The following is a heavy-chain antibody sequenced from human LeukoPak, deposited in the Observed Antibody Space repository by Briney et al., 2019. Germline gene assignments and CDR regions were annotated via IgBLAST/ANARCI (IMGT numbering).Heavy chain of an antibody. CDR1: GFTFNDYY. CDR2: INLDGSER. J-gene: IGHJ4*02. V-gene: IGHV3-7*01. D-gene: IGHD6-13*01. Sequence: GGSLRLSCAASGFTFNDYYMTWVRQAPGKGLEWVANINLDGSERFYVDFVKGRFTISRDNADNSMYLQMNSLRAEDTAVYYCGRVIAGAIDYWGQGTLVTVFS. CDR3: GRVIAGAIDY.